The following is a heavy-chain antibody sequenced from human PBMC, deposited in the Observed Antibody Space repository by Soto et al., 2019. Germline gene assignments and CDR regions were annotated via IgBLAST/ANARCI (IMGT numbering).Heavy chain of an antibody. V-gene: IGHV3-74*01. CDR2: IYNDGTYS. CDR3: TRGPRPISTGTGAY. D-gene: IGHD3-10*01. CDR1: GFILKMYW. J-gene: IGHJ4*02. Sequence: GGSLRLSCAASGFILKMYWMHWVRQSAWKGLVWISRIYNDGTYSDYSDSVRGRFTISRDNVNDTLYLQMNNLRAEDSGLYYCTRGPRPISTGTGAYWGQGTQVTVSS.